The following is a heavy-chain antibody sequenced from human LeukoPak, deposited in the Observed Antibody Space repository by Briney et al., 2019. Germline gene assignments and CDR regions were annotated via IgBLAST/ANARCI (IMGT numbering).Heavy chain of an antibody. CDR2: INPYGGDT. Sequence: ASVKVSCKASGYTFTGYHIHWVRQAPGQGLEWMGRINPYGGDTNFAQKFQGRVTMTRDTSITTAYMDLSSLTPDDTAVYFCARDQGSLTRSWYTGYWGQGTQFTVSS. V-gene: IGHV1-2*06. J-gene: IGHJ4*02. CDR3: ARDQGSLTRSWYTGY. D-gene: IGHD6-13*01. CDR1: GYTFTGYH.